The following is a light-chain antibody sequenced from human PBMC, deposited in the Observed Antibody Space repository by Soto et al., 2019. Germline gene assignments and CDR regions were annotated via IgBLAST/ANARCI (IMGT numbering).Light chain of an antibody. Sequence: QSVLTQPASVSGSPGQSITISFTGTSSEVGGYNYVSWYQQHPGKAPKLMIYDVSNRPSGVSNRFSGSKSGNTASLTISGLQAEDEADYYCSSYTSSSTLLFGTGTKVTVL. V-gene: IGLV2-14*01. CDR3: SSYTSSSTLL. CDR1: SSEVGGYNY. J-gene: IGLJ1*01. CDR2: DVS.